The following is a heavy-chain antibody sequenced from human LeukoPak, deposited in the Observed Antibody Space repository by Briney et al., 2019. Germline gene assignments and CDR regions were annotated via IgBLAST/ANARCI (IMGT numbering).Heavy chain of an antibody. Sequence: ASVKVSCKASGYTFTGYYMHWVRQAPGQGLEWMGWINPNSGGTNYAQKFQGRVTMTRDTSISTAYMELSRLRSDDTAVYYCARDAGLQQLYDYWGQGTLVTVSS. D-gene: IGHD6-13*01. CDR3: ARDAGLQQLYDY. CDR1: GYTFTGYY. J-gene: IGHJ4*02. V-gene: IGHV1-2*02. CDR2: INPNSGGT.